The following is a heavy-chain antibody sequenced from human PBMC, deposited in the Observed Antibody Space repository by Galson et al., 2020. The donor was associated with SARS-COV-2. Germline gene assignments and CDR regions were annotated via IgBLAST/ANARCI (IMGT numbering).Heavy chain of an antibody. V-gene: IGHV1-18*01. J-gene: IGHJ4*02. CDR2: ISAYNGNT. D-gene: IGHD2-2*01. CDR1: GYTFTSYG. Sequence: ASVKVSCKASGYTFTSYGISWVRQAPGQGLEWMGWISAYNGNTNYAQKLQGRVTMTTDTSTSTAYMELRSLRSDDTAVYYCARGGAEVVPAAMPFDYWGQGTLVTVSS. CDR3: ARGGAEVVPAAMPFDY.